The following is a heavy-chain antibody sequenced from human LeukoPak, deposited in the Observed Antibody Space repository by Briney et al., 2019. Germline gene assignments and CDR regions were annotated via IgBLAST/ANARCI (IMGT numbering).Heavy chain of an antibody. CDR3: ARADYYDSSGYLFDP. J-gene: IGHJ5*02. Sequence: PSETLSLTYTVSGGSISSYYWSWIRQPAGKGLEWIGRIYTSGSTNYNPSLKSRVTMSVDTSKNQFSLKLSSVTAADTAVYYCARADYYDSSGYLFDPWGQGTLVTVSS. D-gene: IGHD3-22*01. CDR1: GGSISSYY. CDR2: IYTSGST. V-gene: IGHV4-4*07.